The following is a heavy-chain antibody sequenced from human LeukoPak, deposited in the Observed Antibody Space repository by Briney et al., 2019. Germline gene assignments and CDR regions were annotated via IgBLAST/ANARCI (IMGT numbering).Heavy chain of an antibody. D-gene: IGHD2-15*01. V-gene: IGHV4-30-4*01. J-gene: IGHJ5*02. Sequence: PSQTLSLTCTVSGGSISSGDYYWSWIRQPPGKGLEWIGYIYYSGSTYYNPSLKSRVTISVDTSKNQFSLKLSSVTAADTAVYYCARDSPGFYCSGGSCYPERWFDPWGQETLVTVSS. CDR2: IYYSGST. CDR1: GGSISSGDYY. CDR3: ARDSPGFYCSGGSCYPERWFDP.